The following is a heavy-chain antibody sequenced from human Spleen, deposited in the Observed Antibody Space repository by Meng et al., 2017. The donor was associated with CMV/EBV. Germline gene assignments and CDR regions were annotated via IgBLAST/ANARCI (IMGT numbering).Heavy chain of an antibody. V-gene: IGHV4-39*01. CDR2: IYYSGST. D-gene: IGHD2-2*01. J-gene: IGHJ4*02. CDR1: GGSISSSSYY. Sequence: SETLSLTCTVSGGSISSSSYYWGWSRQPPGKGLEWLGSIYYSGSTYYNPSLKSRVTISVDTSKNQFSLKLSPVTAADTAVYYCARHFRPAAPFDYWGQGTLVTVSS. CDR3: ARHFRPAAPFDY.